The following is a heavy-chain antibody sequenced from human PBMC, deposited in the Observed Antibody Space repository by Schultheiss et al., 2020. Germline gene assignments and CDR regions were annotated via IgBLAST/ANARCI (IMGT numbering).Heavy chain of an antibody. CDR1: GFTFDDYG. Sequence: GGSLRLSCAASGFTFDDYGMSWVRQAPGKGLEWVSGINWNGGSIGYADSVKGRFTISRDNAKNSLYLQMNSLRAEDTALYYCAKDIGEPAGVGATHWGQGTLVTGYS. CDR2: INWNGGSI. J-gene: IGHJ4*02. V-gene: IGHV3-20*04. D-gene: IGHD1-26*01. CDR3: AKDIGEPAGVGATH.